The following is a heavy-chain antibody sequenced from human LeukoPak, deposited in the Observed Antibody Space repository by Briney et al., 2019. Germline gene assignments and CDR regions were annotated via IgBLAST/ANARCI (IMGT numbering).Heavy chain of an antibody. CDR2: IYSGGST. Sequence: GGSLRLSCAASGFTVSSNYMSWVRQAAGKGLEWVSVIYSGGSTYYADSVKGRFSISRDNSKNTLHLQMNSLRVEDTAVYYCARDFCSAGSCYPDNWGQGTLVSVSS. CDR3: ARDFCSAGSCYPDN. J-gene: IGHJ4*02. D-gene: IGHD2-15*01. V-gene: IGHV3-66*01. CDR1: GFTVSSNY.